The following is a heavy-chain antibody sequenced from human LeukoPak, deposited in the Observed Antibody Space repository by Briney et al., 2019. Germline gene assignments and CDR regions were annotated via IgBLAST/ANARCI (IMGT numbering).Heavy chain of an antibody. CDR2: IYHSGST. CDR1: GYSISSGYY. V-gene: IGHV4-38-2*01. D-gene: IGHD6-19*01. CDR3: ARGWLGWFDP. J-gene: IGHJ5*02. Sequence: SETLSLTCAVSGYSISSGYYWGWIRQPPGKGLEWIGSIYHSGSTYYSPSLKSRVAISVDTSKNQFSLKLGSVTAADTAVYYCARGWLGWFDPWGQGTLVTVSS.